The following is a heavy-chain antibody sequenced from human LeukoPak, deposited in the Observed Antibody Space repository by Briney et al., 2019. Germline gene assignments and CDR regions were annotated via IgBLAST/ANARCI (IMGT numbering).Heavy chain of an antibody. CDR1: GFTFSSYE. J-gene: IGHJ4*02. D-gene: IGHD3-22*01. CDR2: ISSSGSTI. Sequence: GGSLRLSCAASGFTFSSYEMNWVRQAPGKGLEWVSYISSSGSTIYYADSVKGRFTISRDNAKNSLYLQMSSLRAEDTAVYYCARDDSSGYSDYFDYWGQGTLVTVSS. CDR3: ARDDSSGYSDYFDY. V-gene: IGHV3-48*03.